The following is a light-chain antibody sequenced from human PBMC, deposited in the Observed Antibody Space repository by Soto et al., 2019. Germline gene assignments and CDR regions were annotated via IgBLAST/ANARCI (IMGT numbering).Light chain of an antibody. Sequence: QSVLTQPASVSGSPGQSITISCTGTSSDIGGYNYVSWYQQPPGKAPKLMIYDVSNRPSGVSNRFSDSKSCNTPALTVSGFQAEDESDYYCWEYTMSSVVFGGVTKVTVL. CDR2: DVS. J-gene: IGLJ2*01. CDR3: WEYTMSSVV. CDR1: SSDIGGYNY. V-gene: IGLV2-14*01.